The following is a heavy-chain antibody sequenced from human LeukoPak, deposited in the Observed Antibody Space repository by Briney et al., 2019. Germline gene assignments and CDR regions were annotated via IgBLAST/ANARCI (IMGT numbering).Heavy chain of an antibody. Sequence: GGSLRLSRAASGFTFSDYYMSWIRQAPGKGLEWVSYISSSGSTIYYADSVKGRFTISRDNAKNSLYLQMNSLRAEDTAVYYCARYSNYYNWFDPWGQGTLVTVSS. J-gene: IGHJ5*02. D-gene: IGHD4-11*01. CDR3: ARYSNYYNWFDP. CDR1: GFTFSDYY. CDR2: ISSSGSTI. V-gene: IGHV3-11*04.